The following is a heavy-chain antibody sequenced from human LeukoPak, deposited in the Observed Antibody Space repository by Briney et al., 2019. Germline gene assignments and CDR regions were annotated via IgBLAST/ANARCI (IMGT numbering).Heavy chain of an antibody. J-gene: IGHJ5*02. CDR1: GFTFSSYL. D-gene: IGHD5/OR15-5a*01. Sequence: GGSLRLSCAASGFTFSSYLMSWVRQAPGKGLEWVANIKQDGSEKSYVDSVKGRFTISRDNAKNSLYLQMNSLRAEDTAVYYCARDPLSPISAVRGWLDPWGQGTLVTVSS. V-gene: IGHV3-7*01. CDR2: IKQDGSEK. CDR3: ARDPLSPISAVRGWLDP.